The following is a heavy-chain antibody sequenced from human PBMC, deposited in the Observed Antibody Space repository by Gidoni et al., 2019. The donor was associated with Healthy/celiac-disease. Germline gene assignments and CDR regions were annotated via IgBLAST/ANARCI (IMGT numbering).Heavy chain of an antibody. CDR1: GGTFSSYA. J-gene: IGHJ4*02. CDR2: IIPILGIA. Sequence: QVQLVQSGAEVKKPGSSVKVSCTASGGTFSSYAISWVRQAPGQGLEWMGRIIPILGIANYAQKFQGRVTITADKSTSTAYMELSSLRSEDTAVYYCARAEDYGDFLDYWGQGTLVTVSS. D-gene: IGHD4-17*01. V-gene: IGHV1-69*04. CDR3: ARAEDYGDFLDY.